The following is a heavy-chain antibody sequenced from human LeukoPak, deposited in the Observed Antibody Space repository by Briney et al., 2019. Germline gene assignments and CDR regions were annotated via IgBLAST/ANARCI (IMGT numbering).Heavy chain of an antibody. CDR1: GFTFSNYG. V-gene: IGHV3-30*03. CDR3: ARVVEQRGFDS. J-gene: IGHJ4*02. Sequence: GRSLRLSCAASGFTFSNYGIHWVRQAPGKGLDWGALISYDGNKKYYADSVKGRFSISKDNSKKTLYLQMNSLRAEDTAVYYCARVVEQRGFDSWGQGTLVTVSS. CDR2: ISYDGNKK. D-gene: IGHD1/OR15-1a*01.